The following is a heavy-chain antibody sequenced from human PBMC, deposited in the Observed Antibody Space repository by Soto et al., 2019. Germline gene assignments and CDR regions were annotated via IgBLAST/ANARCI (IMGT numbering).Heavy chain of an antibody. CDR3: ARVRTWFGEFTFFDY. J-gene: IGHJ4*02. Sequence: QVQLQESGPGLVKPSQTLSLTCTVSGGSISSGDYYWSWIRQPPGKGLEWIGYSYYSGSTYYNPSLKSRVTISVDTSKNQFSLKLSSVTAADTAVYYCARVRTWFGEFTFFDYWGQGTLVTVSS. CDR2: SYYSGST. CDR1: GGSISSGDYY. D-gene: IGHD3-10*01. V-gene: IGHV4-30-4*01.